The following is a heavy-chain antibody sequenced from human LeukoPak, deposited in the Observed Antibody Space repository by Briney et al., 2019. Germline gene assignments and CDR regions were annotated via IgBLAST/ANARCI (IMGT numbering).Heavy chain of an antibody. Sequence: PSETLSLTCTVSGGSITSSNYYWGWIRQPPGKGLEWIETMYSSGSAYHNPSLKSRVTMSVDTSKNQFSLRLSSVTAADTAVYYCARPAAPGTFYYYMDVWGKGTTVTVSS. J-gene: IGHJ6*03. CDR2: MYSSGSA. V-gene: IGHV4-39*01. CDR3: ARPAAPGTFYYYMDV. CDR1: GGSITSSNYY. D-gene: IGHD3-10*01.